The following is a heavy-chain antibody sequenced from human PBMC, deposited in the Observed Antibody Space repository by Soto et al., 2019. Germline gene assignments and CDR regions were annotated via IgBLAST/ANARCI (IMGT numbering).Heavy chain of an antibody. CDR1: GFTVSTNY. CDR2: IYSGGST. Sequence: EVQLVESGGGLVQPGGSLRLSCAASGFTVSTNYMSWVRQAPGKGLEWVSIIYSGGSTYYGDSVKGRFTISRDKSKNTVYLQMNSLRVEDTAVYYCARDVMGGSYYYGMDGRCQGTTVTVSS. V-gene: IGHV3-66*01. J-gene: IGHJ6*02. D-gene: IGHD1-26*01. CDR3: ARDVMGGSYYYGMDG.